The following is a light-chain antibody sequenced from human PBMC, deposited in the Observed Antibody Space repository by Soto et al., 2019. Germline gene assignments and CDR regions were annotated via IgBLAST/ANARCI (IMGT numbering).Light chain of an antibody. V-gene: IGLV1-47*01. CDR3: AAWDDSLSAWV. CDR1: SSNIGSNY. J-gene: IGLJ3*02. Sequence: QSVLTQPPSASGTPGQRVTISCSGSSSNIGSNYVYWYQQLPGTAPKLLIYRNNHRPSGVPDRFSGSKSGTSGSLAISGLRSEDEADYYCAAWDDSLSAWVFGGGTKLTVL. CDR2: RNN.